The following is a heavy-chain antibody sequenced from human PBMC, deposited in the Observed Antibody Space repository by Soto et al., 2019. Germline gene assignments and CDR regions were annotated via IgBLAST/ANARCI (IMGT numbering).Heavy chain of an antibody. CDR1: GGTSSSYA. V-gene: IGHV1-69*13. Sequence: GASVKVSCKASGGTSSSYAISWVRQAPGQGLEWMGGIIPIFGTANYAQKFQGRVTITADESTSTAYMELSSLRSEDTAVYYCASTVTTVQFPDFYHDYYYYGMDVWGQGTTVTVSS. CDR2: IIPIFGTA. D-gene: IGHD1-7*01. J-gene: IGHJ6*02. CDR3: ASTVTTVQFPDFYHDYYYYGMDV.